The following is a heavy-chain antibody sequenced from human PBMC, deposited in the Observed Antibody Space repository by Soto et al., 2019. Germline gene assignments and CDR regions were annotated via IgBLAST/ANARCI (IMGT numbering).Heavy chain of an antibody. J-gene: IGHJ4*02. CDR1: GGSVSSGSYY. Sequence: QVQLQESGPGLVKPSETLSLTCTVSGGSVSSGSYYWSWIRQPPGKGLEWIGYIYYSGSTNYNPSLKSRVTISVATSKNQFSLKLSSVTAADTAVYYCARDRRGGNYALDYWGQGTLVTVSS. CDR2: IYYSGST. D-gene: IGHD4-4*01. V-gene: IGHV4-61*01. CDR3: ARDRRGGNYALDY.